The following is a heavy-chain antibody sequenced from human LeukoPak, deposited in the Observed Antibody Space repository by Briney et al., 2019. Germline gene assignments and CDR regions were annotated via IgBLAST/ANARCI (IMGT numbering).Heavy chain of an antibody. Sequence: GGTLRLSCAASGFTFNNYGMNWVRQAPGKGLEWVSGISGSGGSTYYADSVKGRFTISRDNSKNTLYLQMNSLRAEDTAVYYCAKLGDILTGYPYYFDCWGQGTLVTVSS. J-gene: IGHJ4*02. CDR1: GFTFNNYG. V-gene: IGHV3-23*01. CDR2: ISGSGGST. D-gene: IGHD3-9*01. CDR3: AKLGDILTGYPYYFDC.